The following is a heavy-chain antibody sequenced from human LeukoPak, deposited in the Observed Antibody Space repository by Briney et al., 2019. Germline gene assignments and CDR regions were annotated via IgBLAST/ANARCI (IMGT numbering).Heavy chain of an antibody. CDR2: IYYSGST. D-gene: IGHD4-17*01. CDR1: GVSISSSNSY. J-gene: IGHJ4*02. V-gene: IGHV4-39*07. Sequence: SETLSLTCTVSGVSISSSNSYWGWIRQPPGKGLEWIGSIYYSGSTYYNPSLKSRVTISVDTSKNQFSLKLSSVTAADTAVYYCAKDPNVYYGDYIIRWGQGTLVIVSS. CDR3: AKDPNVYYGDYIIR.